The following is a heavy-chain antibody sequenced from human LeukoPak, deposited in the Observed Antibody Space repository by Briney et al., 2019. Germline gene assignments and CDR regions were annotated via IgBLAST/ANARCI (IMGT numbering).Heavy chain of an antibody. V-gene: IGHV4-34*01. CDR2: INHSGST. J-gene: IGHJ3*02. CDR1: GASISGSGYY. Sequence: SETLSLTCAVSGASISGSGYYWSWIRQPPGKGLEWIGEINHSGSTNYNPSLKSRVTISVDTSKNQFSLKLSSVTAADTAVYYCATGPAKRTWGLYSGSYYFLGAFDIWGQGTMVTVSS. CDR3: ATGPAKRTWGLYSGSYYFLGAFDI. D-gene: IGHD1-26*01.